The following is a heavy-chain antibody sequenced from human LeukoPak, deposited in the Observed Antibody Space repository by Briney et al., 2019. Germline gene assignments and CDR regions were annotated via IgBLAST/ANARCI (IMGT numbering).Heavy chain of an antibody. J-gene: IGHJ5*02. D-gene: IGHD1-26*01. CDR1: GGTFSSYA. V-gene: IGHV1-69*04. CDR3: ARDSGSPIGWFDP. CDR2: IIPILGIA. Sequence: SVKVSCKASGGTFSSYAISWVRQAPGQGLEWMGRIIPILGIANYAQKFQGRVTITADKSTSTAYMELSSLRSEDTAVYYCARDSGSPIGWFDPWGQGTLVTVSS.